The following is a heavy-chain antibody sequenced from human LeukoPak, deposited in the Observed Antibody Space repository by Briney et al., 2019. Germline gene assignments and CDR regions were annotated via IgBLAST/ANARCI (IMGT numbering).Heavy chain of an antibody. CDR1: GFNFGDYG. J-gene: IGHJ4*02. D-gene: IGHD4-17*01. Sequence: GGSLRLSCTASGFNFGDYGLSWVRQAPGKGLEWIGFIRRKANDGTTEYAAAVKGRLTISRDDSKNIAYLQMNGLPTEYTALYYCTRADGDYDHRFFDYWGQGTQVIVSS. CDR2: IRRKANDGTT. CDR3: TRADGDYDHRFFDY. V-gene: IGHV3-49*04.